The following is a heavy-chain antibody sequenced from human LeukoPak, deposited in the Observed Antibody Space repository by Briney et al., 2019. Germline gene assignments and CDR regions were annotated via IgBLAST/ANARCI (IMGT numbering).Heavy chain of an antibody. CDR2: ISASGSST. J-gene: IGHJ6*03. Sequence: GGSLRLSCAASRFTLSGFAMSWVRQAPGKGLEWVSAISASGSSTYYADSVKGRFTISRDNSKNTLYLQMNSLRDEDTAVYYCAKGVRLGAITMIRGVRRTYYYMDVWGKGTTVTISS. CDR1: RFTLSGFA. V-gene: IGHV3-23*01. CDR3: AKGVRLGAITMIRGVRRTYYYMDV. D-gene: IGHD3-10*01.